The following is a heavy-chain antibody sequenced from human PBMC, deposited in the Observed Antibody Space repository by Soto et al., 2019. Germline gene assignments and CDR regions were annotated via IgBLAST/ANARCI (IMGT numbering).Heavy chain of an antibody. CDR3: AHSHASSGYFDY. V-gene: IGHV2-5*02. Sequence: QVTLKESGPTLVKPTQTLTLTCTFSGFSLSTSGGSVGWIRQPPGKALEWLALIYWDDDKRYSPSLRTRPTITRDTSKNQVVLTMTNLDPVDTATYYCAHSHASSGYFDYWGQGTLVTVSS. D-gene: IGHD3-22*01. CDR2: IYWDDDK. J-gene: IGHJ4*02. CDR1: GFSLSTSGGS.